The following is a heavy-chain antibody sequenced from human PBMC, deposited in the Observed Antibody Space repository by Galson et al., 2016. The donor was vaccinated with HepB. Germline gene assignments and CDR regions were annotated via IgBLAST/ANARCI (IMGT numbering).Heavy chain of an antibody. CDR3: ARGTYDFWSGFSPTEYYFDY. D-gene: IGHD3-3*01. CDR2: IYQGETA. J-gene: IGHJ4*02. V-gene: IGHV4-30-2*01. CDR1: GVSITSGGFS. Sequence: LSLTCAVSGVSITSGGFSWNWIRQPPGKGLEWIGYIYQGETAYYTPSLRSRVTMALHRTNNLFSLKLSSVTAADTAVYYCARGTYDFWSGFSPTEYYFDYWGQGAPVAVSS.